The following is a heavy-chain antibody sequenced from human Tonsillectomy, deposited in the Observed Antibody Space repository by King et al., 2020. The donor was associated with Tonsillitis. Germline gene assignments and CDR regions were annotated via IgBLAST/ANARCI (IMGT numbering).Heavy chain of an antibody. D-gene: IGHD4-23*01. CDR3: AREDDGGNSGSVSCDY. J-gene: IGHJ4*02. Sequence: VQLVESGGGLVQPGGSLRLSCAASGFTFSDYWMSGVRQPPGKGLEWVANIKQDGREKYYVDSVKGRFTISRDNAKNSLYLQMNSLRDEDTAVYYCAREDDGGNSGSVSCDYWGQGTLVTVSS. V-gene: IGHV3-7*03. CDR2: IKQDGREK. CDR1: GFTFSDYW.